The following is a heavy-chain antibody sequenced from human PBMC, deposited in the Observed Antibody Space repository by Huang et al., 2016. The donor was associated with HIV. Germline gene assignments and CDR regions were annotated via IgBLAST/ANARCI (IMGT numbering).Heavy chain of an antibody. Sequence: QVLVQESGPGLAKPSETLSLTCTVSGGSISSHHWSWIRQAPGKGLEGIGPMFYRGSTKTNPSLKGRVTISVDTSKTQISLRLASVTAADSAVYFCARVARGPNWYFDLWGRGTLVTVSS. D-gene: IGHD2-15*01. CDR2: MFYRGST. CDR1: GGSISSHH. V-gene: IGHV4-59*11. CDR3: ARVARGPNWYFDL. J-gene: IGHJ2*01.